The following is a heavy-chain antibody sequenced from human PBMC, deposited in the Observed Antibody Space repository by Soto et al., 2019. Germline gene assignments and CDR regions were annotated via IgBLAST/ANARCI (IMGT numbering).Heavy chain of an antibody. D-gene: IGHD6-19*01. V-gene: IGHV3-9*01. CDR2: ISWNSGTT. CDR3: VKYHQAVALDSWFDA. J-gene: IGHJ5*02. Sequence: VQLVESGGGLVRPGRSLRLSCAASGFTFENYALHWVRQAPRKGLEWVSGISWNSGTTAYADAVKGRFIISRDNAKNSLYLQMNSLRPEDSAFYFCVKYHQAVALDSWFDAWGPGILVTVSS. CDR1: GFTFENYA.